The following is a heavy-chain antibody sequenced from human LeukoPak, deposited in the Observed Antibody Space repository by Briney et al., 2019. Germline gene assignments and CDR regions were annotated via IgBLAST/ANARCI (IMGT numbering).Heavy chain of an antibody. D-gene: IGHD1-26*01. J-gene: IGHJ4*02. V-gene: IGHV3-23*01. CDR1: GFAFGSEA. CDR2: ISPGGGTT. CDR3: ARSPYSGSLGSFDY. Sequence: GGSLRLSCAVSGFAFGSEAMSWVRQSPARGLEWVASISPGGGTTYYADYVKGRFTISRDNSKNTLYLQMNSLRAEDTAVYYCARSPYSGSLGSFDYWGQGTLVTVSS.